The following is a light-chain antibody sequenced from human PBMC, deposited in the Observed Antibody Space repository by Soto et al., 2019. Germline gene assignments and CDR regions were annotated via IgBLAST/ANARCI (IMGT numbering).Light chain of an antibody. CDR2: AAS. Sequence: AIRMTQSPSSFSASTGDRVTITCRASQGISSYLAWYQQKPGKAPKLLIYAASTLQSGVPSRFSGSGSGTDFTLTLICLQSEDFATYYCQQYYSYPPSFTFGPGTKVDIK. J-gene: IGKJ3*01. CDR3: QQYYSYPPSFT. CDR1: QGISSY. V-gene: IGKV1-8*01.